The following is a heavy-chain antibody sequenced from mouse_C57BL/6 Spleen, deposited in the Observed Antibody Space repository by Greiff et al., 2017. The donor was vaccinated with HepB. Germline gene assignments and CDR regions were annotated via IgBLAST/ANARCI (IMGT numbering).Heavy chain of an antibody. CDR3: ARGLGRGYFDV. J-gene: IGHJ1*03. CDR1: GFTFSDYG. Sequence: DVQLVESGGGLVKPGGSLKLSCAASGFTFSDYGMHWVRQAPEKGLEWVAYISSGSSTIYYADTVKGRFTISRDNAKNTLFLQMTSLRSEDTAMYYCARGLGRGYFDVWGTGTTVTVSS. CDR2: ISSGSSTI. V-gene: IGHV5-17*01. D-gene: IGHD4-1*01.